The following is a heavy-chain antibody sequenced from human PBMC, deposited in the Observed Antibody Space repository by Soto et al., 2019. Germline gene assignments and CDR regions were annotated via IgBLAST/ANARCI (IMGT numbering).Heavy chain of an antibody. V-gene: IGHV5-51*01. CDR2: IYPGDSDT. D-gene: IGHD5-18*01. CDR1: GSTFTSYW. CDR3: ARQIHSPYYYYGMDV. Sequence: HGESLKISCKGSGSTFTSYWFAWVRQVPGKGLEWMGFIYPGDSDTRYSPSFQGQVTISADRSISTAYLHWSSLKASDTAIYYCARQIHSPYYYYGMDVCGQAPTVTVSS. J-gene: IGHJ6*02.